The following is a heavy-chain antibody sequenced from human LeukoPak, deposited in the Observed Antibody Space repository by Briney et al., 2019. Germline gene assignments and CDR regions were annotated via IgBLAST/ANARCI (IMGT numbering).Heavy chain of an antibody. CDR2: IIPIFGTA. J-gene: IGHJ6*03. Sequence: SVKVSCKASGGTFISYAISWVRQAPGQGLEWMGRIIPIFGTANYAQKFQGRVTITTDESTSTAYMELSSLRSEDTAVYYCAMYSSSSVDYYYYYMDVWGKGTTVTVSS. CDR3: AMYSSSSVDYYYYYMDV. D-gene: IGHD6-6*01. CDR1: GGTFISYA. V-gene: IGHV1-69*05.